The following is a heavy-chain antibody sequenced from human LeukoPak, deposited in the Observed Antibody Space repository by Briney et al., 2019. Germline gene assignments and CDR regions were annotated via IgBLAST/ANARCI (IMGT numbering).Heavy chain of an antibody. CDR3: ARTFWSGNGYYFEY. D-gene: IGHD3-3*01. V-gene: IGHV3-7*04. Sequence: GRSLRLSCPVAGFTFSTYWTSWVRQAPGKGLEWVANKKQEGSEKHYVDSVKGRFTIARDNAKNSLDLQMNTVRAEDTAVYYCARTFWSGNGYYFEYWGQGSLVTVSS. J-gene: IGHJ4*02. CDR1: GFTFSTYW. CDR2: KKQEGSEK.